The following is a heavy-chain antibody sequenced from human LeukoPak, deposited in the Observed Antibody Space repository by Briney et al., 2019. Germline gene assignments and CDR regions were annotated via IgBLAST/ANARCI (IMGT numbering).Heavy chain of an antibody. D-gene: IGHD1-26*01. CDR2: ISGTGGST. V-gene: IGHV3-23*01. Sequence: GGSLRLSCAASGFTFSSYAMSWVRQAPGKGLEWVSAISGTGGSTYYADSVKGRFTISRDNSKNTLYLQMNSLRAEDMAVYYCAKDLSGSYGYWGQGTLVTVSS. CDR1: GFTFSSYA. CDR3: AKDLSGSYGY. J-gene: IGHJ4*02.